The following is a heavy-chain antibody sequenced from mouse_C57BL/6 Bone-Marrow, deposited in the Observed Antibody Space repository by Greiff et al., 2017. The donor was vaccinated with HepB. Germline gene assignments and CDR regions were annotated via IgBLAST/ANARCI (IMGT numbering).Heavy chain of an antibody. D-gene: IGHD2-14*01. Sequence: DVMLVESGGDLVKPGGSLKLSCATSGFTFSSYGMSWVRQTPDKRLEWVATISSGGSYTYYPDSVKGRFTISRDNAKNTLYLQMSSLKSEDTAMYCGARHERVRRRRCACWGEGTLITVSA. CDR1: GFTFSSYG. J-gene: IGHJ3*01. V-gene: IGHV5-6*02. CDR3: ARHERVRRRRCAC. CDR2: ISSGGSYT.